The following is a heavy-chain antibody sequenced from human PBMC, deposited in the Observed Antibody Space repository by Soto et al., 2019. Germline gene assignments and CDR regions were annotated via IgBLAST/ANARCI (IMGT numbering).Heavy chain of an antibody. Sequence: SETLSLTCTVSGGSISSSSYYWGWIRQPPGKGLEWIGSIYYSGSTYYNLSLKSRVTISVDTSKNQFSLKLSSVTAADTAVYFCARRAVVAVTGSLDNWLDPWGQGILVT. J-gene: IGHJ5*02. D-gene: IGHD2-21*01. V-gene: IGHV4-39*01. CDR3: ARRAVVAVTGSLDNWLDP. CDR2: IYYSGST. CDR1: GGSISSSSYY.